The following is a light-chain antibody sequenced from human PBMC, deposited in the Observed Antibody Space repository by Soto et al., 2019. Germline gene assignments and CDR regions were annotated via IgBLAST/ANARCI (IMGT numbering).Light chain of an antibody. CDR3: QQYTGYSRT. Sequence: AIRMNQSPSSLSASTGDSVTITCRASQGISSYLAWYQQKPGKAPKLLIYDASNLERGVPSRFSGSGSGTEFTLTISSMQPDEFATYYCQQYTGYSRTVGQGTKVDIK. CDR2: DAS. CDR1: QGISSY. V-gene: IGKV1-8*01. J-gene: IGKJ1*01.